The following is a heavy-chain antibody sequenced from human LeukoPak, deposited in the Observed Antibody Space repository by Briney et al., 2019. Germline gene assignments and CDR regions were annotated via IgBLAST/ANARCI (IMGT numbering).Heavy chain of an antibody. Sequence: SETLSPTCTVPGGSISSYYWSWIRQPPGKGLEWGGYIYYSGSANANPSLKRLVTISVDTTKNQYSLKLSSVTAADTAVYYGARDLVGANTDAFDIWGQGTMVTVSS. V-gene: IGHV4-59*01. CDR1: GGSISSYY. J-gene: IGHJ3*02. CDR3: ARDLVGANTDAFDI. D-gene: IGHD1-26*01. CDR2: IYYSGSA.